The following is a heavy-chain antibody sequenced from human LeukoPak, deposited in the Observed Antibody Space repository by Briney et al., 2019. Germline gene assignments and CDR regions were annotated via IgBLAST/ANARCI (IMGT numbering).Heavy chain of an antibody. Sequence: PGGSLRLSCAASGFTFSSYAMHWVRQTPGKGLEWVAVISYDGSNKYYADSVRGRFTISRDSSKNTLYLQMSSLSAEDTAVYYCARDSLRDYSSGSNHDPFDYWGQGTLVTVSS. CDR1: GFTFSSYA. J-gene: IGHJ4*02. CDR3: ARDSLRDYSSGSNHDPFDY. V-gene: IGHV3-30-3*01. D-gene: IGHD6-19*01. CDR2: ISYDGSNK.